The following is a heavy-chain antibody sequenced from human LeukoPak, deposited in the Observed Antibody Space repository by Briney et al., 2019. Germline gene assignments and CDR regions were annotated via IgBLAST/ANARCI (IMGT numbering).Heavy chain of an antibody. CDR3: ASPELTYYYNSSGYYYGY. V-gene: IGHV3-30*03. CDR2: ISYDGSNK. D-gene: IGHD3-22*01. Sequence: GGSLRLSCAASGFTFSSYGMHWVRQAPGKGLEWVAVISYDGSNKYYADSVKGRFTISKDNSTTTLYLQMTSLRAEATALYYCASPELTYYYNSSGYYYGYWGQGTLVTVSS. J-gene: IGHJ4*02. CDR1: GFTFSSYG.